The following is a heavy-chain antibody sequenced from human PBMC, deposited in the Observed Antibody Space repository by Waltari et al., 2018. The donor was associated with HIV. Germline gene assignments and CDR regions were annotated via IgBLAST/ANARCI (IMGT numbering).Heavy chain of an antibody. D-gene: IGHD6-13*01. Sequence: EVQLVESGGGLIQPGGSLRLSCAASGFTVSSVYMSWVRQAPGKGLGWVSVVHSSGGTNYADAVKGRFTISRDNSKTTLYLQMNSLGAEDTAVYYCARDTTVVGTRYFDYWGRGTLVTVSS. CDR1: GFTVSSVY. V-gene: IGHV3-53*01. J-gene: IGHJ4*02. CDR3: ARDTTVVGTRYFDY. CDR2: VHSSGGT.